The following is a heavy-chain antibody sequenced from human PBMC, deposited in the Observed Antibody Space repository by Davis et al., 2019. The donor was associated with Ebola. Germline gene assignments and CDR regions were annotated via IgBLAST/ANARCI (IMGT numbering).Heavy chain of an antibody. D-gene: IGHD5-12*01. Sequence: SVKVSCKASGGTFSSYAISWVRQAPGQGLEWMGGIIPIFGTANYAQKFQGRVTITADESTSTAYMELSSLRSEDTAVYYCAISTRGYSGYGAFDIWGQGTMVTVSS. J-gene: IGHJ3*02. CDR2: IIPIFGTA. CDR1: GGTFSSYA. V-gene: IGHV1-69*13. CDR3: AISTRGYSGYGAFDI.